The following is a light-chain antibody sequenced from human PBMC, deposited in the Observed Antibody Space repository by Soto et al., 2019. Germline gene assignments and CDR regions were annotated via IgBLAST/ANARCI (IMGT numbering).Light chain of an antibody. Sequence: EIVLTQSPGTLSLSPGERATLSCRASQSVSSSYLAWFQQKPGQAPRLLLYGASGRATGIPDRFSGSGSGTDFTLTISRLEPEDFAVYYCQQYGSSPEITFGGGTKVEIK. CDR2: GAS. J-gene: IGKJ4*01. CDR3: QQYGSSPEIT. V-gene: IGKV3-20*01. CDR1: QSVSSSY.